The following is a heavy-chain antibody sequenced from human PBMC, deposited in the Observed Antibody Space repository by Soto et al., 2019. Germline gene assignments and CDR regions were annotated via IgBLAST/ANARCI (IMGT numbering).Heavy chain of an antibody. CDR2: IYYSGST. CDR3: ARARYYGAKNDF. CDR1: GGSVSSGSYY. D-gene: IGHD1-26*01. J-gene: IGHJ4*02. Sequence: PSETLSLTCTVSGGSVSSGSYYWSWIRQPPGKGLEWIGYIYYSGSTNYNPSLKSRVTISVDTSKNQFSLRLNSVTAADTAVYYCARARYYGAKNDFWGQGTRVTVSS. V-gene: IGHV4-61*01.